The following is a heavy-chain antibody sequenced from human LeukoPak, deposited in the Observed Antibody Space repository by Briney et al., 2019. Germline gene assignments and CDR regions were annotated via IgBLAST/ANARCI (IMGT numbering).Heavy chain of an antibody. CDR1: GFTFDDYA. Sequence: GGSLRLSCAASGFTFDDYAMHWVRQAPGKGLEWVSGISWNSGSIGYADSVKGRFTISRDNAKNSLYLQMNSLRAEDTALYYCAKAKKRYNSSSSDYWGQGTLVTVSS. J-gene: IGHJ4*02. CDR2: ISWNSGSI. CDR3: AKAKKRYNSSSSDY. D-gene: IGHD6-13*01. V-gene: IGHV3-9*01.